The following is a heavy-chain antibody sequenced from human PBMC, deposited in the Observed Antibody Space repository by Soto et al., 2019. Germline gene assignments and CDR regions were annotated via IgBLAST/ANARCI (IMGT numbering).Heavy chain of an antibody. D-gene: IGHD3-10*01. Sequence: QSTLKESGPTLVKPTQTLTLTCTFSGFSLSTSRGCVGWIRQPPGKALAWLALISWDDDKRYSPSLKNRLTITKDNSKNQVVLTTTISYPVDTATYYCFHTSGSRKSACFAYWGQGTLLTVSS. V-gene: IGHV2-5*02. CDR3: FHTSGSRKSACFAY. CDR2: ISWDDDK. CDR1: GFSLSTSRGC. J-gene: IGHJ4*02.